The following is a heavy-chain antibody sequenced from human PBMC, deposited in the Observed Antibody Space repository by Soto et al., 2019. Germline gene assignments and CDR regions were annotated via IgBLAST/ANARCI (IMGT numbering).Heavy chain of an antibody. V-gene: IGHV4-30-4*01. CDR3: ASNSYAYTFYDS. D-gene: IGHD5-18*01. CDR2: IYYSGST. J-gene: IGHJ4*02. CDR1: GGSISSGDYY. Sequence: QVQLQDSGPGLVKPSQTLSLTCTVSGGSISSGDYYWSWIRQPPGKGLEWIGYIYYSGSTYYNPSTKSRLXXXIXXSQNQFPLKRSSVTAADTAVYHCASNSYAYTFYDSWGQGTLVTVSS.